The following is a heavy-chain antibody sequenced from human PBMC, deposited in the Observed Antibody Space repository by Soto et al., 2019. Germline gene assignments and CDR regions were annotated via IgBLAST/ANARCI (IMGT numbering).Heavy chain of an antibody. CDR3: ARGRYGDY. CDR2: ISAHNGNT. J-gene: IGHJ4*02. Sequence: QVHLVQSGAEVKKPGASVKVSCKGSGYAFTTYGITWVRQAPGQGLEWMGWISAHNGNTNYAQKHPGRVTVTRDTSTSTAYMELRSLRSDDTAVYYCARGRYGDYWGQGALVTVSS. V-gene: IGHV1-18*01. D-gene: IGHD1-1*01. CDR1: GYAFTTYG.